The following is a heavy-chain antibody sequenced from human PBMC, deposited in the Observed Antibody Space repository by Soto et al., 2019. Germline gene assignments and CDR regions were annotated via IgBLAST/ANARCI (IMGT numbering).Heavy chain of an antibody. J-gene: IGHJ6*03. D-gene: IGHD3-10*01. V-gene: IGHV4-34*01. CDR1: GGSFSGYY. CDR2: INHSGST. CDR3: ARETTGSGIDYMDV. Sequence: SETLSLTCAVYGGSFSGYYWSWIRQPPGKGLEWIGEINHSGSTNYNPSLKSRVTISVDTSKNQFSLKLSSVTAADTAVYYCARETTGSGIDYMDVWGKGTTVTVSS.